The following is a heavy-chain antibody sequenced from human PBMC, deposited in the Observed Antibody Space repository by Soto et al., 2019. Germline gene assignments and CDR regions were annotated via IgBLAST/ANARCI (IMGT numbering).Heavy chain of an antibody. V-gene: IGHV4-34*01. CDR3: ARCSKDRNYGSGRKAPLNWFDP. J-gene: IGHJ5*02. CDR1: GGSFSGYY. D-gene: IGHD3-10*01. Sequence: SETLSLTCAVYGGSFSGYYWSWIRQPPGKGLEWIGEINHSGSTNYNPSLKSRVTISVDTSKNQFSLKLSSVTAADTAVYYCARCSKDRNYGSGRKAPLNWFDPWGQGTLVTVSS. CDR2: INHSGST.